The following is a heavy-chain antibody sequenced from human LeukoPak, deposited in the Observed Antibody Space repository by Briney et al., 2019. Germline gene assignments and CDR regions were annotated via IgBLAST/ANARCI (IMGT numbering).Heavy chain of an antibody. CDR3: AKGTGYSSSWYVFDY. Sequence: GGSLRLSCAASGFTFSSYAMSWVHQAPGKGLEWVSAISGSGGSTYYADSVKGRFTISRDNSKNTLYLQMNSLRAEDTAVYYCAKGTGYSSSWYVFDYWGQGTLVTVSS. CDR2: ISGSGGST. J-gene: IGHJ4*02. V-gene: IGHV3-23*01. CDR1: GFTFSSYA. D-gene: IGHD6-13*01.